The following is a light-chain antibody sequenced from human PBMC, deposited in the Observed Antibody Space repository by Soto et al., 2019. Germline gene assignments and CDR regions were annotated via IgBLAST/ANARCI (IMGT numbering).Light chain of an antibody. CDR1: QGIRND. CDR2: AAS. V-gene: IGKV1-6*01. CDR3: LQDYSYHRT. J-gene: IGKJ1*01. Sequence: AIQMTQSPSSLSASVGDRVTITCRASQGIRNDVGWYQQRPGKAPELLIYAASSLQTGVPSRFSGSGSGTDFTLTISSLQHEDFETYYCLQDYSYHRTLGQGTKVDIK.